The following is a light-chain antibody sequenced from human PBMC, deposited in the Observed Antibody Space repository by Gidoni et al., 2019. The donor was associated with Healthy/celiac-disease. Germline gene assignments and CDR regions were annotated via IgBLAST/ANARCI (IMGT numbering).Light chain of an antibody. CDR3: QAWDSHVV. CDR1: KLGDKY. CDR2: QDS. J-gene: IGLJ2*01. Sequence: SYELTQPPSVSVSPGQTASITCSGAKLGDKYSCWYQQTPGHSPVLVIYQDSKRPSGIPERFSGSNSGNTATLTISGTQAMDEADYYCQAWDSHVVFGGGTKLTVL. V-gene: IGLV3-1*01.